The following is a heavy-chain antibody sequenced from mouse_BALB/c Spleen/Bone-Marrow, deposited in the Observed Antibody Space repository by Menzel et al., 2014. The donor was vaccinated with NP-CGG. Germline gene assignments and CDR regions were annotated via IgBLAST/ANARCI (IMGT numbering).Heavy chain of an antibody. J-gene: IGHJ4*01. CDR1: GYTFTTYT. CDR2: INPSSGYT. CDR3: ARVYGNYDAMNY. V-gene: IGHV1-4*01. Sequence: QVQLQQSGAELARPGASVKMSCRASGYTFTTYTMHWVKQRHGQGLEWIGYINPSSGYTYYNQKFKDKATLTADKSSSAAYLQLSSLISEDSAVYYCARVYGNYDAMNYWGQGTSVTVSS. D-gene: IGHD2-1*01.